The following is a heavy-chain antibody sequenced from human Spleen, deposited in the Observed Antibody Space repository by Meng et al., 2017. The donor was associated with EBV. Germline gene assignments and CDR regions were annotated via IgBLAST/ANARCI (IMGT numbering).Heavy chain of an antibody. CDR2: IYYSGRT. J-gene: IGHJ5*02. CDR1: GGSISSGGYY. V-gene: IGHV4-30-4*01. D-gene: IGHD5-18*01. Sequence: HLQQPGPGLVKPSQHLSLTCAVPGGSISSGGYYWGWIRQPPGKGLEWIGYIYYSGRTYYNPSLKSRVTISVDTSKNEFSLKLSSVTAADTAVYYCARVGSDTATVPDYFDAWGQGTLVTVSS. CDR3: ARVGSDTATVPDYFDA.